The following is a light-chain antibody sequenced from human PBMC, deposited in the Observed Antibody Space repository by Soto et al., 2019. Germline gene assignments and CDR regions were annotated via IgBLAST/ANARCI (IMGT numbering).Light chain of an antibody. CDR2: GNS. V-gene: IGLV1-40*01. J-gene: IGLJ2*01. Sequence: QSVLTQPPSVSGAPGQRGTISCTGSSSNIGAGYDVHWYQQLPGTAPKLLIYGNSNRPSGVTDRFSGSKSGTSASLAITGLQAEDEADYYCQYYDSSLGVVFGGGTKLTVL. CDR1: SSNIGAGYD. CDR3: QYYDSSLGVV.